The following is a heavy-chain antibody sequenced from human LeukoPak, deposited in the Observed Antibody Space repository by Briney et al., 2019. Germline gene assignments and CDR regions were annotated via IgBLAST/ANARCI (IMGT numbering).Heavy chain of an antibody. CDR2: IYYSGYT. D-gene: IGHD6-13*01. Sequence: TLSLTCAVSGGSISSGGYSWSWIRQPPGKGLEWIGHIYYSGYTSYNPSLKSRVTISIDTSKNQFSLKLSSVTAADTAVYYCARGSSSWLPYYMDVWGKGTTVTVSS. V-gene: IGHV4-30-4*07. CDR3: ARGSSSWLPYYMDV. CDR1: GGSISSGGYS. J-gene: IGHJ6*03.